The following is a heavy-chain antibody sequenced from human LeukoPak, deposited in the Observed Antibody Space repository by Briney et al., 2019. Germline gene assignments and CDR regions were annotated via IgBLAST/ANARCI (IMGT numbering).Heavy chain of an antibody. Sequence: GGSLRLSCAASGFTFSSYSMNWVRQAPGKGLEWVSSISSSSSYIYYADSVKGRFTISRDNAKNSLYLQMNSLRAEDTAVYYCASVHGSGSYSPPLFQHWGQGTLVTVSS. V-gene: IGHV3-21*01. D-gene: IGHD3-10*01. CDR1: GFTFSSYS. CDR3: ASVHGSGSYSPPLFQH. J-gene: IGHJ1*01. CDR2: ISSSSSYI.